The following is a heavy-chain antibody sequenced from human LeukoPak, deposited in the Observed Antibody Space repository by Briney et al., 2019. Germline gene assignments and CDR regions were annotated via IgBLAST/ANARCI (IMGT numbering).Heavy chain of an antibody. CDR1: GXXXXXTXXX. V-gene: IGHV4-39*01. J-gene: IGHJ4*02. CDR3: ARHWSWYVDY. CDR2: IYXXXSP. D-gene: IGHD6-13*01. Sequence: SETLSLTCTVXGXXXXXTXXXXXXXRXXXXKXXEXIXSIYXXXSPXYNPXLXSRVTISVDTSKNQLSLRLSSVXAADTAVYYCARHWSWYVDYWGQGTLVTVSS.